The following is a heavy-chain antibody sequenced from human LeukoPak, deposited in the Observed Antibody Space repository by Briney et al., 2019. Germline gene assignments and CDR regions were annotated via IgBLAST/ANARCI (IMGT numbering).Heavy chain of an antibody. D-gene: IGHD4-23*01. J-gene: IGHJ4*02. V-gene: IGHV1-46*01. CDR2: INPTGDST. CDR1: GYTFSSYY. Sequence: ASVKVSCKASGYTFSSYYMHWVRQAPGQGLEWVGLINPTGDSTNYAQNFRGRVTMTRDASTSTVYMDLSSLRSEDTAVYYCAREASGGYFDYWGQGTLVTVSS. CDR3: AREASGGYFDY.